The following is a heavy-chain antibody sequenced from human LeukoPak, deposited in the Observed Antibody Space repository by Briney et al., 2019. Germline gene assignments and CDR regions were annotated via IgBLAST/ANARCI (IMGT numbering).Heavy chain of an antibody. CDR1: GYTFTSYG. CDR3: ARDNTPMVRGVMSNY. D-gene: IGHD3-10*01. V-gene: IGHV1-18*04. CDR2: TSAYNGNT. Sequence: ASVKVSCKASGYTFTSYGISWVRQAPGQGLEWMGWTSAYNGNTNYAQKLQGRVTMTTDTSTSTAYMELRSLRSDDTAVYYCARDNTPMVRGVMSNYWGQGTLVTVSS. J-gene: IGHJ4*02.